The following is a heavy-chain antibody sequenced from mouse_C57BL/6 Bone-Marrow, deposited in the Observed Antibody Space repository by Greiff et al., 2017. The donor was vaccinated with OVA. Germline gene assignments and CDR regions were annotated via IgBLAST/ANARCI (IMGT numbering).Heavy chain of an antibody. CDR3: ARGIYDGNYYAMDY. D-gene: IGHD2-1*01. J-gene: IGHJ4*01. V-gene: IGHV1-81*01. Sequence: VQLPPSGAELARPGASVKLSCKASGYTFTSYGLSWVTQRTGQGLEWIGEISPRSGNTYYNEKFKGKATLTADKSSSTAYMELRSLTSEDSAVYVCARGIYDGNYYAMDYWGQGTSVTVSS. CDR1: GYTFTSYG. CDR2: ISPRSGNT.